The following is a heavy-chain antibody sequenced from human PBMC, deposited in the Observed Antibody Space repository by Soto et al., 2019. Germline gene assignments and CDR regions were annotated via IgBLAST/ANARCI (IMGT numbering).Heavy chain of an antibody. CDR1: GFTFSSYT. D-gene: IGHD3-10*01. J-gene: IGHJ6*03. Sequence: PGGSLRLSCAASGFTFSSYTMHWVRQVPGEGLDWVAIISDDGVHKFYADSVKGRFTISRDNAKNTLYLQMNGLRAEDTAVYYCARKAKDYYGSGRPRYYYMYVWGKGTKVPVSS. CDR2: ISDDGVHK. CDR3: ARKAKDYYGSGRPRYYYMYV. V-gene: IGHV3-30-3*01.